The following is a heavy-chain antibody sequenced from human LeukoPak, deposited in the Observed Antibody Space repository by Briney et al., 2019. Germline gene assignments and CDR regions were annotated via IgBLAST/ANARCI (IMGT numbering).Heavy chain of an antibody. CDR3: AREPLYSGYDYYYYGMDV. V-gene: IGHV4-31*03. J-gene: IGHJ6*02. CDR1: GGSISSGGYY. Sequence: SETLSLTCTVSGGSISSGGYYWSWIRQHPGKGLEWIGYIYYSGSTYYNPSLKSRVTISVDTSKNQFSLKLSSVTAADTAAYYCAREPLYSGYDYYYYGMDVWGQGTTVTVSS. CDR2: IYYSGST. D-gene: IGHD5-12*01.